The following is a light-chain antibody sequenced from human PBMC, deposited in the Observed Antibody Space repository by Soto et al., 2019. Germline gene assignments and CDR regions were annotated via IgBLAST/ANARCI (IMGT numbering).Light chain of an antibody. CDR2: QTS. CDR1: QYINTR. V-gene: IGKV3-11*01. Sequence: EMVLTQSPATLSSFPGERVTPPCRASQYINTRLAWYQHRPGQAPRLLIYQTSTRAAGIPARFSASGSGTDFTLTISDVQPEDFALYYCHQRQSWPRTFGRGTKVDIK. CDR3: HQRQSWPRT. J-gene: IGKJ1*01.